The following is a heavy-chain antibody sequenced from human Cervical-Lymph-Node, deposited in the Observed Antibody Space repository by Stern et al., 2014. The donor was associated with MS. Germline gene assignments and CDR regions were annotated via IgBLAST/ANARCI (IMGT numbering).Heavy chain of an antibody. CDR3: ARQRYFDY. Sequence: VQLVQSGPEVKRPGESLKISCQASGYTFTSYWIGWVRQMPGKGLEVIAIIFPGVSDMRYSRSFQGKVANSADRASSTAYLQGNNLKPSDTAIYYCARQRYFDYWGQGTLVTVSS. CDR1: GYTFTSYW. D-gene: IGHD1-14*01. V-gene: IGHV5-51*01. J-gene: IGHJ4*02. CDR2: IFPGVSDM.